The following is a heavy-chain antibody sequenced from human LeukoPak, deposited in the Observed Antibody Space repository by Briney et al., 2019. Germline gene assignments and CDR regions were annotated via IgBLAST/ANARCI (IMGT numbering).Heavy chain of an antibody. CDR3: ARGFMVRGVIEYDY. V-gene: IGHV1-69*13. J-gene: IGHJ4*02. CDR1: GGTFSSYA. D-gene: IGHD3-10*01. CDR2: IIPIFGTA. Sequence: SVKVSCKASGGTFSSYAISWVRQAPGQGLEWMGGIIPIFGTANYAQKFQGRVTITADESTSTAYMELSSLRSEDTAVYYCARGFMVRGVIEYDYWGQGTLVTVPS.